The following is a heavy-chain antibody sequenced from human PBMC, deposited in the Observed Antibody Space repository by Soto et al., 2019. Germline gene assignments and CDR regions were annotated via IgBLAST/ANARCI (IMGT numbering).Heavy chain of an antibody. CDR2: IYYSGST. V-gene: IGHV4-59*01. D-gene: IGHD6-6*01. J-gene: IGHJ5*02. CDR3: ARVSSSEWFDP. Sequence: SETLSLTCTVSGGSISSYYWSWIRQPPRKGLEWIGYIYYSGSTNYNPSLKSRVTISVDTSKNQFSLKLSSVTAADTAVYYCARVSSSEWFDPWGQGTLVTVSS. CDR1: GGSISSYY.